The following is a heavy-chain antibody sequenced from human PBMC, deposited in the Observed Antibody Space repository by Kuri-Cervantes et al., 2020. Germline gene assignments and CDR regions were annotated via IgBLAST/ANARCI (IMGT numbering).Heavy chain of an antibody. J-gene: IGHJ6*02. D-gene: IGHD6-25*01. V-gene: IGHV4-30-2*01. CDR2: IYHSGST. CDR1: GGSISSGGYS. Sequence: SETLSLTCAVSGGSISSGGYSWGWIRQPPGKGLEWIGYIYHSGSTYYNPSLKSRVTISVDRSKNQFSLKLSSVTAADTAVYYCARAGFYYYGMDVWGQGTTVTVSS. CDR3: ARAGFYYYGMDV.